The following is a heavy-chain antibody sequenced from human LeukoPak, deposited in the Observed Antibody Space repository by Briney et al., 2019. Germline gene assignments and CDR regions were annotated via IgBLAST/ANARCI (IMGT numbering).Heavy chain of an antibody. CDR2: CIPIFGTA. J-gene: IGHJ4*02. CDR3: ARARAGGYCSSTSCFTQNFDY. V-gene: IGHV1-69*05. Sequence: PVDVSYTASGATFSSYAISWGRRAPGQGLGWWGGCIPIFGTADYTQKFQGRVTITTDESTSTAYMELSSLRSEDTAVYYCARARAGGYCSSTSCFTQNFDYWGQGTLVTVSS. D-gene: IGHD2-2*02. CDR1: GATFSSYA.